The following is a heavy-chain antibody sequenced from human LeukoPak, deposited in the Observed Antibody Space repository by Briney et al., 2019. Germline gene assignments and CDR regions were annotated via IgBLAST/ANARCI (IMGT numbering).Heavy chain of an antibody. CDR1: GGSISSYY. CDR2: IYYSGST. J-gene: IGHJ4*02. D-gene: IGHD3-22*01. CDR3: ARASYYHDTSGSPLPDY. Sequence: SETLSLTCTVSGGSISSYYWSWIRQPPGKRLEWIGYIYYSGSTNYNPSLKSRVTISVDTSKDQFSLRLSSVTAADTAVYYCARASYYHDTSGSPLPDYWGQGTLVTVSS. V-gene: IGHV4-59*01.